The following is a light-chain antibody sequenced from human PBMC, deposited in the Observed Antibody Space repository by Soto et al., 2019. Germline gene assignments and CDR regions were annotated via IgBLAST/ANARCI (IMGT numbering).Light chain of an antibody. CDR3: SSYTSSNTWV. Sequence: QSALTQPASVSGSPGQSITISCTGTSSDFGGYNYLSWYQHHPGKAPKLMIYDVSNRPSGVSNRFSGSKSGNTASLTISGLQAEDEAEYYCSSYTSSNTWVFGGVPKLTVL. V-gene: IGLV2-14*03. CDR1: SSDFGGYNY. J-gene: IGLJ3*02. CDR2: DVS.